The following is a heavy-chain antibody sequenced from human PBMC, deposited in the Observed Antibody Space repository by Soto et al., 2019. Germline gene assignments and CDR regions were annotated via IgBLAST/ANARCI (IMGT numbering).Heavy chain of an antibody. CDR1: GGTFSSYA. CDR3: ADGTNLDNWFDP. D-gene: IGHD1-7*01. CDR2: IIPIFGTA. V-gene: IGHV1-69*06. J-gene: IGHJ5*02. Sequence: SVRVSCKASGGTFSSYAISWVRQAPGQGLEWMGGIIPIFGTANYAQKFQGRVTITADKSTSTAYMELSSLRSEDTAVYYCADGTNLDNWFDPWGQGTLVTVSP.